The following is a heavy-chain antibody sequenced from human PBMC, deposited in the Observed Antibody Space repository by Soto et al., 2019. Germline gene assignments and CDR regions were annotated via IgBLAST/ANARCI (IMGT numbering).Heavy chain of an antibody. J-gene: IGHJ4*02. CDR1: GGSISSSTYY. CDR2: IYYSGST. D-gene: IGHD2-15*01. V-gene: IGHV4-39*01. Sequence: SETLSLTCTVSGGSISSSTYYWGWIRQPPGKGLEWIGTIYYSGSTYYNPSLKSRVTISVDTSKNQFSLKLSSLTAADTAVYYCARGGHCSGGSCYFMGYWGQGTLVTSPQ. CDR3: ARGGHCSGGSCYFMGY.